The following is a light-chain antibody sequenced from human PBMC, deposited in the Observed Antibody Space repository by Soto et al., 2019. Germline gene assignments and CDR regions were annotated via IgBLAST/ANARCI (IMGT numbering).Light chain of an antibody. CDR1: SSDVGAYKY. CDR2: GVS. V-gene: IGLV2-14*03. Sequence: QSALTQPASVSGSPGQSITISCTGTSSDVGAYKYVSWYQQHPGKVPKLIIYGVSNRPSGVSNRFSGSKSGNTAFLTISGLQPDDDADYYCSSFTGTPTLDVFGTGTKLTVL. CDR3: SSFTGTPTLDV. J-gene: IGLJ1*01.